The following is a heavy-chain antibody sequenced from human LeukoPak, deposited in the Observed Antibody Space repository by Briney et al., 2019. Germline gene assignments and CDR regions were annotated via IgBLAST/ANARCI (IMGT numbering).Heavy chain of an antibody. CDR3: ARVDFWSGYFDY. D-gene: IGHD3-3*01. V-gene: IGHV4-59*10. J-gene: IGHJ4*02. CDR2: IYTSGST. CDR1: GGSFSGYY. Sequence: SETLSLTCAVYGGSFSGYYWSWIRQPPGKGLEWIGRIYTSGSTNYNPSLKSRVTMSVDTSKNQFSLKLSSVTAADTAVYYCARVDFWSGYFDYWGRGTLVTVSS.